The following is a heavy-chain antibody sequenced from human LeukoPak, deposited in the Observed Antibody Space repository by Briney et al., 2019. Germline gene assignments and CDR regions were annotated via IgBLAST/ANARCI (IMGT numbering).Heavy chain of an antibody. D-gene: IGHD4-17*01. J-gene: IGHJ4*02. V-gene: IGHV3-23*01. CDR1: GFTFNTYA. Sequence: GGSLRLSCATSGFTFNTYAMSWVRQAPGKGLDWVSVISGSGGSTYYADSVKGRFTISRDNSKNTLYLQMNSLRAEDTAVYYCAKVPGDDYAYYSDYWGQGTLVTVSS. CDR3: AKVPGDDYAYYSDY. CDR2: ISGSGGST.